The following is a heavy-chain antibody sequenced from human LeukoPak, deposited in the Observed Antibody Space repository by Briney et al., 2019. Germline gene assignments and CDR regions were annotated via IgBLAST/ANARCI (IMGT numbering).Heavy chain of an antibody. CDR1: GFTFRSYA. Sequence: PGGSLRLSCVVSGFTFRSYAMYWVRQAPGKGLEWVSEISGSPDNTYYADSVKCRFATSRDDSRNTLYLQMNSLRAEDTAVYYCARLVGVSPLDYWGQGTPVTVSS. J-gene: IGHJ4*02. CDR3: ARLVGVSPLDY. D-gene: IGHD3-16*01. CDR2: ISGSPDNT. V-gene: IGHV3-23*01.